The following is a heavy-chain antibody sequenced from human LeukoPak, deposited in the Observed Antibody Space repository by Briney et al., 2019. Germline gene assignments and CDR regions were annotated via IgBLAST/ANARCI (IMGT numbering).Heavy chain of an antibody. CDR3: ARHPGSGGWSYDY. V-gene: IGHV5-51*01. D-gene: IGHD6-19*01. Sequence: GESLKISCKGSGYRFNAYWIAWVRQMPGKGLEWMGIIYPDDSDTRYSPSFQGQVTISADKSVRTAYLQWSSLKASDTAMYYCARHPGSGGWSYDYWGQGTLVTVSS. J-gene: IGHJ4*02. CDR2: IYPDDSDT. CDR1: GYRFNAYW.